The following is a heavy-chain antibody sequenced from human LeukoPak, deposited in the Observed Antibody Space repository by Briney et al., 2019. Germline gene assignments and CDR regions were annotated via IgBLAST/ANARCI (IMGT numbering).Heavy chain of an antibody. CDR1: GGSISGSSYY. CDR3: AESFSGRYYYYGMDV. J-gene: IGHJ6*02. CDR2: IYYSGST. Sequence: SETLSLTCTVSGGSISGSSYYWGWIRQPPGKGLEWIGSIYYSGSTYYNPSLKSRVTISVDTSKNQFSLKLSSVTAADTAVYYCAESFSGRYYYYGMDVWGQGTTVTVSS. D-gene: IGHD2-15*01. V-gene: IGHV4-39*07.